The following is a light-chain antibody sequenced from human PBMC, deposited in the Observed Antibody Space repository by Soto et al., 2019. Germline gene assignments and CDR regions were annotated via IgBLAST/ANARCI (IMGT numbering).Light chain of an antibody. CDR2: EVS. Sequence: QSALTQPASVSGSPGQSITISCTGTNSDVGDYNYVSWYQQHPGKAPKLMIYEVSNRPSGVSNLFSGSKSGNTASLTITGLRAEDEADYYCSSCASSSIPCVVFGGGTKLTVL. J-gene: IGLJ2*01. CDR1: NSDVGDYNY. V-gene: IGLV2-14*01. CDR3: SSCASSSIPCVV.